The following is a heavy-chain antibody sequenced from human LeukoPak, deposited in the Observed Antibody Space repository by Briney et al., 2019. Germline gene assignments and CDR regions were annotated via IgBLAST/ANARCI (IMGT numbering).Heavy chain of an antibody. D-gene: IGHD3-9*01. CDR2: IDWDDDK. V-gene: IGHV2-70*11. Sequence: SGPTLVNPTQTLTLTCTFSGFSLSTSGMCVSWIRQPPGKALEWLARIDWDDDKYYSTSLKTRLTISKDTSKNQVVLTMTNMDPVDTATYYCARIIRYFDWRDTKLPDYWGQGTLVTVSS. J-gene: IGHJ4*02. CDR1: GFSLSTSGMC. CDR3: ARIIRYFDWRDTKLPDY.